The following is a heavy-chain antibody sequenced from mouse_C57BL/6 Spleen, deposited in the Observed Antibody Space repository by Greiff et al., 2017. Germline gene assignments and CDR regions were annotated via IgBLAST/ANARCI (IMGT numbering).Heavy chain of an antibody. CDR1: GYTFTSYW. CDR3: ALDSSGYYFDY. J-gene: IGHJ2*01. V-gene: IGHV1-59*01. D-gene: IGHD3-2*02. CDR2: IDPSDSYT. Sequence: QVHVKQPGAELVRPGTSVKLSCKASGYTFTSYWMHWVKQRPGQGLEWIGVIDPSDSYTNYNQKFKGKATLTVDTSSSTAYMQLSSLTSEDSAVYYCALDSSGYYFDYWGQGTTLTVSS.